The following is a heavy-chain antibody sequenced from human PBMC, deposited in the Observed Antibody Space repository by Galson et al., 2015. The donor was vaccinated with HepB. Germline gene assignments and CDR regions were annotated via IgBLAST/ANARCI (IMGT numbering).Heavy chain of an antibody. CDR1: GYSFTSSW. CDR2: IDPSDSYT. D-gene: IGHD5-18*01. CDR3: ARGGGYSFGSDS. J-gene: IGHJ4*02. Sequence: QSGAEVKKPGESLRISCKGSGYSFTSSWINWVRQMPGKGLEWMGRIDPSDSYTNYSPSFRGHVTISADKSITTAYLQWSSLKASDTAMYYCARGGGYSFGSDSWGQGTLVTVSS. V-gene: IGHV5-10-1*01.